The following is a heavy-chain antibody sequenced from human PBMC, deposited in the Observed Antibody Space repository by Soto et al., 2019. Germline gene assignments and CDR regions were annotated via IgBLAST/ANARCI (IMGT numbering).Heavy chain of an antibody. J-gene: IGHJ4*02. V-gene: IGHV5-51*01. CDR3: ARHTIFGLHRFDY. Sequence: GESLKISCKGSGYSFTSYWIGWVRQMPGKGLEWMGIIYPGDSDTRYSPSFQGQVTVSADKSISTAYLQWSSLKASDTAMYYRARHTIFGLHRFDYWGQGTLVTVSS. CDR1: GYSFTSYW. CDR2: IYPGDSDT. D-gene: IGHD3-3*01.